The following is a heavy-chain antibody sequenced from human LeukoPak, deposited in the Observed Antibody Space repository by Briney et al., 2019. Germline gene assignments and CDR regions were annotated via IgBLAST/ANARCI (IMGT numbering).Heavy chain of an antibody. CDR2: ISGYNGNT. CDR3: ARQRYKRNARGGDAFDF. CDR1: GYTFTNYG. Sequence: ASVKVSCKASGYTFTNYGISWVRQAPGQGLEWLGWISGYNGNTNYAQNLQDRVTLTTDTSTSTAYMDLRNLRSDDTAVYYRARQRYKRNARGGDAFDFWGQGTMVTVSS. J-gene: IGHJ3*01. D-gene: IGHD1-1*01. V-gene: IGHV1-18*01.